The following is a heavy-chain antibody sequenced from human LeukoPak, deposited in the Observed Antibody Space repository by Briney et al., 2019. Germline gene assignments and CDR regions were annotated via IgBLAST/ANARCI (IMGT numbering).Heavy chain of an antibody. J-gene: IGHJ4*02. CDR2: IIPIFGTA. D-gene: IGHD3-3*01. CDR1: GGTFSSYA. CDR3: ATTYYDFWSGYLRFDY. V-gene: IGHV1-69*13. Sequence: ASVKVSCKASGGTFSSYAISWVRQAPGQGLEWMGGIIPIFGTANYAQKFQGRVTITADESTSTAYMELSSLRSEDTAVYYCATTYYDFWSGYLRFDYWGQGTLVTVSS.